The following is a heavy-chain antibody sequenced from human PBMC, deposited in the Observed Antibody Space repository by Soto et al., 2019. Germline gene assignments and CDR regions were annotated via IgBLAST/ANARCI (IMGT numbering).Heavy chain of an antibody. V-gene: IGHV3-23*01. D-gene: IGHD2-15*01. Sequence: GGSLRLSCAASGFTFSSYAMSWVRQAPGKGLEWVSAISGSGGSTYYADSVKGRFTISRDNSKNTLYLQMNSLRAEDTAVYYCAKTRNPGGYCSGGSCYGYYFDYWGQGTLVTVSS. CDR1: GFTFSSYA. J-gene: IGHJ4*02. CDR3: AKTRNPGGYCSGGSCYGYYFDY. CDR2: ISGSGGST.